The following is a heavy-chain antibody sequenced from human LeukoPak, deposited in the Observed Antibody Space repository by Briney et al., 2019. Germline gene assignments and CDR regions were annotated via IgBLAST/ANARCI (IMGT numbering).Heavy chain of an antibody. J-gene: IGHJ6*03. D-gene: IGHD2-2*01. V-gene: IGHV4-34*01. Sequence: SETLSLTCAVHGGSFSGYYWSWIRQPPGKGLEWIGEINHSGSTNYNPSLKSRVTISVDTSKNQFSLKLSSVTAADTAVYYCAALGGYCSSTSCYYYYYYMDVWGKGTTVTVSS. CDR2: INHSGST. CDR3: AALGGYCSSTSCYYYYYYMDV. CDR1: GGSFSGYY.